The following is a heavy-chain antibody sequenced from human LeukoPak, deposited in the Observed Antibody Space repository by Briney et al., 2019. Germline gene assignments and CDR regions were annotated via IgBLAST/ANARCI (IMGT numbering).Heavy chain of an antibody. Sequence: SETLSLTCTVSGGSISSGGYYWSWIRQHPGKGLEWIGYIYYSGSTYYNPSLKSRVTISVDRSKNQFSLKLSSVTAADTAVYYCARVVAFWSGYYITKPFDYWGQGTLVTVSS. J-gene: IGHJ4*02. V-gene: IGHV4-31*03. CDR3: ARVVAFWSGYYITKPFDY. CDR1: GGSISSGGYY. D-gene: IGHD3-3*01. CDR2: IYYSGST.